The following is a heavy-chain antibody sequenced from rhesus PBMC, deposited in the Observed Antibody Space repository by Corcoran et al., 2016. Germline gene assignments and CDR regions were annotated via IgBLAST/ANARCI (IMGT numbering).Heavy chain of an antibody. Sequence: QVQLQGSGPGVVKPSETLSLTCAVSGGSISDSYRWSWIRQPPGKGLEWIGYIYGSSTSTNYNPSLKSRVTISKDTSKNQFALKLSSVTAADTAVYYCARLRSGDYYSFDYWGHGVLVTVSS. J-gene: IGHJ4*01. CDR1: GGSISDSYR. CDR2: IYGSSTST. D-gene: IGHD3-34*01. V-gene: IGHV4S10*01. CDR3: ARLRSGDYYSFDY.